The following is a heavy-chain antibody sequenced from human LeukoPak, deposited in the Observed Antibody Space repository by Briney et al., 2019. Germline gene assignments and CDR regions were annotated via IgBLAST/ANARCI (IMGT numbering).Heavy chain of an antibody. Sequence: PGGSLRLSCAASGFTVSTNYMSWVRQAPGKGLEWVSVIYRDGSTYYADSVKGRFTISRDNSKNTLYLQMNSLSPEYAAVYYCARDRTGDSVCDYWGQGTLVTVSS. J-gene: IGHJ4*02. V-gene: IGHV3-66*01. CDR1: GFTVSTNY. CDR3: ARDRTGDSVCDY. D-gene: IGHD4-17*01. CDR2: IYRDGST.